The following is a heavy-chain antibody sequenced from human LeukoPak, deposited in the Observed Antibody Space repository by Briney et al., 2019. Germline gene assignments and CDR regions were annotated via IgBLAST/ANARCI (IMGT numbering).Heavy chain of an antibody. D-gene: IGHD6-19*01. CDR1: GGSISSYY. Sequence: SETLSLTCTVSGGSISSYYWSWIRQPPGKGLEWIGYIYYSGRTNYNPSLKSRVTISVDTSKNQFSLKLSSVTAADTAVYYCAPYSSAGWFDPWGQGTLVTVSS. CDR2: IYYSGRT. CDR3: APYSSAGWFDP. V-gene: IGHV4-59*01. J-gene: IGHJ5*02.